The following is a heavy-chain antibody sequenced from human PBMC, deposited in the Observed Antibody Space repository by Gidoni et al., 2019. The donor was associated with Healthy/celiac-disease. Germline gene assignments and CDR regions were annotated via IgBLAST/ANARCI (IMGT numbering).Heavy chain of an antibody. V-gene: IGHV3-9*01. CDR3: AKVGSGYYQYYFDY. J-gene: IGHJ4*02. CDR1: GCTFDDYA. D-gene: IGHD3-22*01. CDR2: ISWNSGSI. Sequence: EVQLVESGGGLVQPGRSLSLSCAASGCTFDDYAMHWVRQAPGKGLEGVSGISWNSGSIGYADSVKGRFTISRDNAKNSLYLQMNSLRAEDTALYYCAKVGSGYYQYYFDYWGQGTLVTVSS.